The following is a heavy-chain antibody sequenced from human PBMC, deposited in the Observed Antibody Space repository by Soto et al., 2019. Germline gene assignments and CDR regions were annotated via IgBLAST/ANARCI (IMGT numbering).Heavy chain of an antibody. V-gene: IGHV3-33*01. D-gene: IGHD6-19*01. J-gene: IGHJ4*02. CDR2: IWHDGSKK. CDR3: ARWGLRSGWNEQVVDY. Sequence: QVHLVESGGGVVQAGRSLRLSCAASGFTFSHYGMHWVRQAPGKGLEWVALIWHDGSKKYYGDSVEGRFTISRDNSKSIVFLEMNSLIVEDTALYFCARWGLRSGWNEQVVDYWGQGTLVSVSS. CDR1: GFTFSHYG.